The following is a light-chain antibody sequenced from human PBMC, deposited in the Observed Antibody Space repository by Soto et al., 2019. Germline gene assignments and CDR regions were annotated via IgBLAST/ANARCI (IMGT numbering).Light chain of an antibody. CDR2: DVS. Sequence: SALTQPASVSGSPGQSITISCTGTSSDVGGYNYVSWYQQHPGKAPKLMIYDVSNRPSGVSNRFSGSKSGNTASLTISGLQAEYEADYYCSSYTSSSLYVFGTGTKLTVL. CDR3: SSYTSSSLYV. CDR1: SSDVGGYNY. V-gene: IGLV2-14*01. J-gene: IGLJ1*01.